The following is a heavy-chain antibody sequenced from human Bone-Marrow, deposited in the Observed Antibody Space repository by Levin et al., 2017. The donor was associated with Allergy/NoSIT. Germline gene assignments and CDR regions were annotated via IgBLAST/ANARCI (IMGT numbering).Heavy chain of an antibody. D-gene: IGHD2-15*01. CDR3: AIDLSRYCSGGSCYTFDY. CDR2: FDPEDGET. J-gene: IGHJ4*02. Sequence: ASVKVSCKVSGYTLTELSMHWVRQAPGKGLEWMGGFDPEDGETIYAQKFQGRVTMTEDTSTDTAYMELSSLRSEDTAVYYCAIDLSRYCSGGSCYTFDYWGQGTLVTVSS. V-gene: IGHV1-24*01. CDR1: GYTLTELS.